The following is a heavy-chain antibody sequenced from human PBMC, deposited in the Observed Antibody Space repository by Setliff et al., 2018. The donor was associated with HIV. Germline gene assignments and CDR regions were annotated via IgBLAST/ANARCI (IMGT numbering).Heavy chain of an antibody. V-gene: IGHV4-34*01. CDR3: ARAFYYYYMDV. CDR2: INHGGST. Sequence: SETLSLTCAVYGGSFSGYYWSWIRQPPGKGLEWIGEINHGGSTDSNPSLKSRVTISVDTSKNQFSLNLTSVTAADTAVYYCARAFYYYYMDVWGKGTTVTVSS. J-gene: IGHJ6*03. CDR1: GGSFSGYY.